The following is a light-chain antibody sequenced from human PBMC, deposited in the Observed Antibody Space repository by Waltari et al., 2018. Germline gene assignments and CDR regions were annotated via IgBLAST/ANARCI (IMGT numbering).Light chain of an antibody. CDR1: VLSISNNKNY. Sequence: VLSISNNKNYLGWCQQIPGQPSRLLISGASTRESAVAARFGGSGSGTGLTLSVSSLRAEDVAVYYCRQCYSSPYTFVLGTKLEI. CDR2: GAS. J-gene: IGKJ2*01. CDR3: RQCYSSPYT. V-gene: IGKV4-1*01.